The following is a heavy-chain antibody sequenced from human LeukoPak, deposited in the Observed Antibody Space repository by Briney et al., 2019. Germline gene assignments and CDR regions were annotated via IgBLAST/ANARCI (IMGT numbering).Heavy chain of an antibody. Sequence: PSETLSLTCTVSGGSISSYYWSWIRQPPGKGLEWIGYIYYSGSTNYNPSLKSRVTISVDTSKNQFSLKLSSVTAADTAVYYCAREGARGDAFDYWAQGTLVPVSS. V-gene: IGHV4-59*01. D-gene: IGHD3-10*01. CDR2: IYYSGST. J-gene: IGHJ4*02. CDR3: AREGARGDAFDY. CDR1: GGSISSYY.